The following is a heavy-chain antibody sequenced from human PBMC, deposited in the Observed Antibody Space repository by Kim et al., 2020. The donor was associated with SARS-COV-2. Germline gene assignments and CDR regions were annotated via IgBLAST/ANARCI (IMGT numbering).Heavy chain of an antibody. Sequence: SETLSLTCAVSGGSFSVYFWSWIRQPPGKGLEWIGEINHSGSTNYNPSLKSRVTISLDMSKIQFSLKLTSVTAADTAVYYCARGGRYPGTAAAGTGARGYYHYYGMDVWGQGTTVTVSS. D-gene: IGHD6-13*01. CDR2: INHSGST. V-gene: IGHV4-34*01. J-gene: IGHJ6*02. CDR1: GGSFSVYF. CDR3: ARGGRYPGTAAAGTGARGYYHYYGMDV.